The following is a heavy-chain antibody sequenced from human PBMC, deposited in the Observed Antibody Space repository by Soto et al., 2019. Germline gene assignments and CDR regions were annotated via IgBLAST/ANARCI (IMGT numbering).Heavy chain of an antibody. CDR2: ISSNGGST. V-gene: IGHV3-64D*08. D-gene: IGHD3-3*01. CDR1: GFPFSSYA. Sequence: PGGSLRLSCSASGFPFSSYAMHWVRQAPGKGLEYVSAISSNGGSTYYADSVKGRFTISRGNSKNTLYLQMSSLRAEDTAVYYCVKWGRFLEWLSYYYGMDVWGQGTTVTVSS. J-gene: IGHJ6*02. CDR3: VKWGRFLEWLSYYYGMDV.